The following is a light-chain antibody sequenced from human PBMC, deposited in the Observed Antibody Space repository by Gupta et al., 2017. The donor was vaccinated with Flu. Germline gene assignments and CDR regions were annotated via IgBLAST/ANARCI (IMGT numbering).Light chain of an antibody. CDR1: SSNIGNNY. J-gene: IGLJ3*02. V-gene: IGLV1-51*01. CDR3: GTWDSSLSAWV. CDR2: DKS. Sequence: QSVLTQPPSVSAAPGQRVTISCSRSSSNIGNNYVSWYQQLPGTAPKLLIDDKSKRPSGIPDRFSGSKSGTSATLGITGLQTGDEADYYCGTWDSSLSAWVFGGGTKLTVL.